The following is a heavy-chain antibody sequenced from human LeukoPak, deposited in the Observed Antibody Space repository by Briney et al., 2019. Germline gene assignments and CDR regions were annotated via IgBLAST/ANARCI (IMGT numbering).Heavy chain of an antibody. CDR2: IIPIFGIA. Sequence: SVKVSCKASGGTFSSYAISWVRQAPGQGLEWMGRIIPIFGIANYAQKFQGRVTITADKSTSTAYMELSSLRSEDTAVYHCARRRDGYNGDYFDYWGQGTLVTVSS. CDR3: ARRRDGYNGDYFDY. V-gene: IGHV1-69*04. D-gene: IGHD5-24*01. J-gene: IGHJ4*02. CDR1: GGTFSSYA.